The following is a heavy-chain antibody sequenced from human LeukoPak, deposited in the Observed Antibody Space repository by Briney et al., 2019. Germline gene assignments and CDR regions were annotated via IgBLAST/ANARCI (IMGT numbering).Heavy chain of an antibody. J-gene: IGHJ5*02. D-gene: IGHD3-3*01. CDR2: IYYSGST. CDR1: GGSISSSSYY. CDR3: ARDGSVFGVVITDNWLDP. Sequence: SETLSLTCTVSGGSISSSSYYWGWIRQPPGKGLEWIGSIYYSGSTYYNPSLKSRVTISVDTSKNQFSLKLSSVTAADTAVYYCARDGSVFGVVITDNWLDPWGQGTLVTVSS. V-gene: IGHV4-39*07.